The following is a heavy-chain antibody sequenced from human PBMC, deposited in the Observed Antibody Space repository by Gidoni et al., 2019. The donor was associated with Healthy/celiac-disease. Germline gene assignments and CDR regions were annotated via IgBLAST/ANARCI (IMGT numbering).Heavy chain of an antibody. CDR1: GGSFSGYY. Sequence: QVQLQQWGAGLLKPSETLSLTGAVYGGSFSGYYWSWIRQPPGKVLEWIGEINHSGSTNYNTSLKSRVTISVDTSKNQFSQKLSSVTAADTAVYYCARVGWELLDYWGQGTLVTVSS. CDR2: INHSGST. J-gene: IGHJ4*02. CDR3: ARVGWELLDY. V-gene: IGHV4-34*01. D-gene: IGHD1-26*01.